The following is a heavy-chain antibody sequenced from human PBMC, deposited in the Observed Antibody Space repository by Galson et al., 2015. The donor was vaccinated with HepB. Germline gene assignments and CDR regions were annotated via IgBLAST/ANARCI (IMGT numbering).Heavy chain of an antibody. CDR3: AGDRVVAAHDAFDI. Sequence: SLRLSCAASGFTFDDYAMHWVRQAPGKGLEWVSGISWNSGSIGYADSVKGRFTISRDNAKNSLYLQMNSLRAEDTALYYCAGDRVVAAHDAFDIWGQGTMVTVSS. V-gene: IGHV3-9*01. J-gene: IGHJ3*02. D-gene: IGHD2-15*01. CDR2: ISWNSGSI. CDR1: GFTFDDYA.